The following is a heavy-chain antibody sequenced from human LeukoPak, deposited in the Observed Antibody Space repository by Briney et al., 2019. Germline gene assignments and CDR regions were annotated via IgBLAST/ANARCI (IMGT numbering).Heavy chain of an antibody. CDR3: ARGNNEPQDWNPHY. J-gene: IGHJ4*02. CDR2: IVPIFGTA. Sequence: SVKVSCKASGGTLSSYAISWVRQAPGQGLEWMGGIVPIFGTANYAQKFQGRVTITADEATSTDYMELSSLRSEDTAVYYCARGNNEPQDWNPHYWGQGTLVTVSS. CDR1: GGTLSSYA. D-gene: IGHD1-1*01. V-gene: IGHV1-69*13.